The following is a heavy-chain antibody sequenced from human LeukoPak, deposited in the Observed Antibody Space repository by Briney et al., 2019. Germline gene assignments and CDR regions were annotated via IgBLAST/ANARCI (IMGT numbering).Heavy chain of an antibody. V-gene: IGHV4-34*01. D-gene: IGHD5-18*01. CDR3: ARGVDTAMVAA. CDR2: INHSGST. Sequence: SETLSLTCAVYGGSFSGYYWSWIRQPPGKGLEWIGEINHSGSTNYNPSLKSRVTISVDTSKNQFSLKLSSVTAADTAVYCCARGVDTAMVAAWGQGTLVTVSS. CDR1: GGSFSGYY. J-gene: IGHJ5*02.